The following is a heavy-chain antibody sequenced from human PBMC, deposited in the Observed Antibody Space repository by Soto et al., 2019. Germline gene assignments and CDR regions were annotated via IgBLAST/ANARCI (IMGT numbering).Heavy chain of an antibody. Sequence: GGSLRLSCAASGFTFSSYAMSWVRQAPGKGLEWVSAISGSGGSTYYADSVKGRFTISRDNSKNTLYLQMNSLRAEDTAVYYCATLVRGYYYYMDVWGKGTTVTVSS. CDR1: GFTFSSYA. CDR3: ATLVRGYYYYMDV. J-gene: IGHJ6*03. V-gene: IGHV3-23*01. D-gene: IGHD3-10*01. CDR2: ISGSGGST.